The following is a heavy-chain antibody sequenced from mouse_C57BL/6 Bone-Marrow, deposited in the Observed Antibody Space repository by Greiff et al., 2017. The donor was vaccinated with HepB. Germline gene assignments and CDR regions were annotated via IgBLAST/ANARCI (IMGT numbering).Heavy chain of an antibody. V-gene: IGHV7-1*01. CDR2: SRNKANDYTT. D-gene: IGHD1-1*01. CDR3: ARDLITTVGGFAY. CDR1: GFTFSDFY. J-gene: IGHJ3*01. Sequence: EVQLVESGGGLVQSGRSLRLSCAPSGFTFSDFYMEWVRQAPGKGLEWIAASRNKANDYTTEYNASVKGRFIVSRDTSQSILYLQMNALRAEDTAIYYCARDLITTVGGFAYWGQGTLVTVSA.